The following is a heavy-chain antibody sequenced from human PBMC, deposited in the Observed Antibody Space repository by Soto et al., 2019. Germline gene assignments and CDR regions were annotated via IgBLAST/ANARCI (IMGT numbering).Heavy chain of an antibody. D-gene: IGHD3-22*01. V-gene: IGHV4-34*01. CDR1: GGSFSGYY. CDR3: ARALSYYYDSSGYPYYYGMDV. Sequence: SETLSLTCAVYGGSFSGYYWSWIRQPPGKGLEWIGEINHSGSTNYNPSLKSRVTISVDTSKNQFSLKLSSVTAADTAVYYCARALSYYYDSSGYPYYYGMDVWGQGTTVT. J-gene: IGHJ6*02. CDR2: INHSGST.